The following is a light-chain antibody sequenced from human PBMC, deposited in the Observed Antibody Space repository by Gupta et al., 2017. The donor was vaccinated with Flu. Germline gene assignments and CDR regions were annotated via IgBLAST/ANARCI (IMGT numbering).Light chain of an antibody. CDR1: SSNIGAGYD. V-gene: IGLV1-40*01. J-gene: IGLJ2*01. CDR3: QSYDSSQTGSVV. Sequence: QSVLTQPPAVSGAPGQRVTISCTGSSSNIGAGYDVHWYQQLPGTAPKLLIYVNNNRRSGAPDRFSGSKSGTSASLAITRLQAAEEAAYYCQSYDSSQTGSVVFGGGTKLTVL. CDR2: VNN.